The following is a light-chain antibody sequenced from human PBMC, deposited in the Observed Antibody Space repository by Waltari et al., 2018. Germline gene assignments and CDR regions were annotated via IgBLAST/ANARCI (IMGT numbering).Light chain of an antibody. CDR1: DGHSNYA. CDR2: VNNDGSH. J-gene: IGLJ2*01. Sequence: QPLLTQSPSASASLGASVTLTCTLSDGHSNYAIPWHQQQPGKGPRYLMKVNNDGSHNKGDGIPDRFSGSSSGTERYLTISSLQSDDEADYFCQTWDTGIVLFGGGTRLTVL. V-gene: IGLV4-69*01. CDR3: QTWDTGIVL.